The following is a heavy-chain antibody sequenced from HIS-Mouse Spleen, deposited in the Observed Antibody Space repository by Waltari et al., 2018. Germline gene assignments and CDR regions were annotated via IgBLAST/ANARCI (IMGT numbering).Heavy chain of an antibody. D-gene: IGHD6-13*01. CDR1: GGSFSGYY. J-gene: IGHJ2*01. CDR2: INHSGST. Sequence: QVRLQQWGAGLLKPSETLSLTCAVYGGSFSGYYWSWIRQPPGKGLEWIGEINHSGSTNYNPSLKSRVTISVDTSKNQFSLKLSSVTAADTAVYYCAREIPYSSSWYDWYFDLWGRGTLVTVSS. CDR3: AREIPYSSSWYDWYFDL. V-gene: IGHV4-34*01.